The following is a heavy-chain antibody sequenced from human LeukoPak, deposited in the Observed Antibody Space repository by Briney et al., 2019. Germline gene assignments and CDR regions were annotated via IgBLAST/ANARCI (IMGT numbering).Heavy chain of an antibody. Sequence: ASVKVSCKASGYTFTSYGISWVRQAPGQGLEWMGIINPSGGSTSYAQKFQGRVTMTRDTSTSTVYMELSSLRSEDTAVYYCARDFTGTTSTFDYWGQGTLVTVSS. D-gene: IGHD1-7*01. J-gene: IGHJ4*02. CDR2: INPSGGST. CDR1: GYTFTSYG. CDR3: ARDFTGTTSTFDY. V-gene: IGHV1-46*01.